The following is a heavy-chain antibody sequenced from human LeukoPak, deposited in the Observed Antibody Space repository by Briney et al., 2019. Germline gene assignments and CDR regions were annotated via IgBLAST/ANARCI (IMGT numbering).Heavy chain of an antibody. J-gene: IGHJ4*02. V-gene: IGHV1-2*02. Sequence: ASVKVSCKAFGDTFTDYYMHWVRQAPGQGLEWMGWINPKSGGTNYAQNFQGRVTMTRDTSISIAYMELSSLRSDDTAVYYCARDFLGYCTTTSCYDVVFDYWGQGTLVTVSS. D-gene: IGHD2-2*01. CDR1: GDTFTDYY. CDR3: ARDFLGYCTTTSCYDVVFDY. CDR2: INPKSGGT.